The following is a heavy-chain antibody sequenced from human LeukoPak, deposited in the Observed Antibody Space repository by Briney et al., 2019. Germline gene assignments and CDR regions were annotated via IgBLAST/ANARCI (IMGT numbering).Heavy chain of an antibody. CDR3: ARLMTTVTTGTYYYYYAMDV. CDR2: ISSSSSYI. CDR1: GFSLSSYT. Sequence: NAGGSLRLSCAASGFSLSSYTMHWVRQAPGKGLEWVSSISSSSSYIYYADSVKGRFAISRDNARDSLFLQMNSLRAEDTAVYYCARLMTTVTTGTYYYYYAMDVWGQGTTVTVSS. D-gene: IGHD4-17*01. V-gene: IGHV3-21*01. J-gene: IGHJ6*02.